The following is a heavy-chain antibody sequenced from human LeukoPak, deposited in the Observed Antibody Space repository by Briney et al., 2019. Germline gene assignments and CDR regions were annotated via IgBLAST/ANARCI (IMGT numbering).Heavy chain of an antibody. J-gene: IGHJ5*02. CDR3: ARDSYSSGWYPAWFDP. D-gene: IGHD6-19*01. CDR1: GFTVSSNY. CDR2: IYSGGST. V-gene: IGHV3-53*01. Sequence: GGSLRLSCAASGFTVSSNYMSWVRQAPGKGLEWVSVIYSGGSTYYADSVNGRFTISRDNSKNTLYLQMNSLRAEDTAVYYCARDSYSSGWYPAWFDPWGQGTLVTVSS.